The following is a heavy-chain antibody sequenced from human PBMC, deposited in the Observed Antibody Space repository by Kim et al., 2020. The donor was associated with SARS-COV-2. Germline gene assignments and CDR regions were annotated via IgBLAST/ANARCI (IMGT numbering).Heavy chain of an antibody. D-gene: IGHD3-16*02. CDR3: ARDSYDYVWGSYRPPDY. J-gene: IGHJ4*02. Sequence: VKCRFTISRYNAKNSLYLQMNSLRAEDTAVYYCARDSYDYVWGSYRPPDYWGQGTLVTVSS. V-gene: IGHV3-21*01.